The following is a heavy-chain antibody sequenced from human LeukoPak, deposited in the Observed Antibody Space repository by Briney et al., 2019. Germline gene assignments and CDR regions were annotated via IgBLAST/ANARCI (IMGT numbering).Heavy chain of an antibody. J-gene: IGHJ5*02. CDR1: GFIFSSYE. D-gene: IGHD6-13*01. V-gene: IGHV3-48*03. Sequence: PGGSLRLSCAASGFIFSSYEMNWVRQAPGKGLEWVSYISSSGSTIYYADSVKGRFTISRDNAKNSLYLQMNSLRAEDTAVYYCARDFSYGYFDPWGQGTLVTVSS. CDR3: ARDFSYGYFDP. CDR2: ISSSGSTI.